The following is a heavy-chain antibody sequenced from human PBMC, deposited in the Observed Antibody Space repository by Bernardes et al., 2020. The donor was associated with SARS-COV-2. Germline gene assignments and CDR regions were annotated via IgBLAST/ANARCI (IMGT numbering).Heavy chain of an antibody. CDR2: IYSGGST. CDR3: ARDHLVAVAGRGRGAFDI. D-gene: IGHD6-19*01. CDR1: GFTVSSNY. J-gene: IGHJ3*02. V-gene: IGHV3-53*01. Sequence: GGSLRLSCAASGFTVSSNYMSWVRQAPGKGLEWVSVIYSGGSTYYVDSVKGRFTITRDNSKNTLYLQMNSMRAEDTAVYYCARDHLVAVAGRGRGAFDIWGQGTMVTVSS.